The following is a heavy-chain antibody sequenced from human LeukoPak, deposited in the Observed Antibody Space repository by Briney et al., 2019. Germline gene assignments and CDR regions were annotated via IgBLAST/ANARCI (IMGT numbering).Heavy chain of an antibody. CDR3: ARQAVARPFDL. J-gene: IGHJ3*01. V-gene: IGHV3-74*03. CDR1: GLTFNSYW. CDR2: INGDASNT. Sequence: GGSLRLSCAASGLTFNSYWMHWVRQVAGKGLVWVARINGDASNTTYADSVKGRFTISRDNAQSSLYLQMNSLRAGDTAVYYCARQAVARPFDLWGQGTMVAVSS.